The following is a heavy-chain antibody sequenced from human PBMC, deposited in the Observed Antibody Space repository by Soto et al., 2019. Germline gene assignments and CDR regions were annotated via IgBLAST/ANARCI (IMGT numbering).Heavy chain of an antibody. CDR1: KFTFSNYG. V-gene: IGHV3-30*18. J-gene: IGHJ3*02. CDR3: AKDPTTAPRWALDI. Sequence: GGSLRLSCAASKFTFSNYGMHWVRQAPGKGPEWVAVISADGSKKDYADNVKGRFTISRDDAKNTLYLQMNSLRADDTGVYYCAKDPTTAPRWALDIWGQGTLVTVS. CDR2: ISADGSKK. D-gene: IGHD4-4*01.